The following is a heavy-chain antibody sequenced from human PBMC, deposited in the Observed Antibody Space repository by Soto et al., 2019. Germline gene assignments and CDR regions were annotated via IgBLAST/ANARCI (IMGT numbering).Heavy chain of an antibody. CDR2: TYYRSKWYN. J-gene: IGHJ4*02. D-gene: IGHD3-22*01. Sequence: SQTLSLTCAISGDSVSSNSAAWNWIRQSPSRGLEWLGRTYYRSKWYNDYAVSVKSRITINPDTSKNQFSLQLNSVTPEDTAVYYCARDLTVNGYYDSSGYPDPFDYWGQGTLVTVSS. CDR3: ARDLTVNGYYDSSGYPDPFDY. CDR1: GDSVSSNSAA. V-gene: IGHV6-1*01.